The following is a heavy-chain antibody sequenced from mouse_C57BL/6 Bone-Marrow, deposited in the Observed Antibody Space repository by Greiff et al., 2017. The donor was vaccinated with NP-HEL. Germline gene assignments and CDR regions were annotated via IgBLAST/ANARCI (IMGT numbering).Heavy chain of an antibody. CDR1: GYTFTNYW. CDR3: ASSDEYDGCGY. J-gene: IGHJ2*01. D-gene: IGHD2-4*01. CDR2: IYPGGGYT. Sequence: QVQLQQSGAELVRPGTSVKMSCKASGYTFTNYWIGWAKQRPGHGLEWIGDIYPGGGYTNYNEKFKGKATLTADKSSSTAYMQFSSLTSEDSAIYYCASSDEYDGCGYWDRGNAITVSA. V-gene: IGHV1-63*01.